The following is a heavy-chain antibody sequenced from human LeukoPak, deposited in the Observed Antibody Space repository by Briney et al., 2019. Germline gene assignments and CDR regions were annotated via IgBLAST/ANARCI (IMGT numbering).Heavy chain of an antibody. CDR1: GFTVTDYV. V-gene: IGHV3-23*01. CDR2: VSASGAMT. CDR3: AKDRSIGTYYTFDH. D-gene: IGHD1-26*01. Sequence: GGSLRLSCAASGFTVTDYVMTWVRQAPGKGLEWVSSVSASGAMTYYANSVKGRFTVSRDNSKKSLYLQMNSLTAADTAVYYCAKDRSIGTYYTFDHWGQGTLVTVSS. J-gene: IGHJ4*02.